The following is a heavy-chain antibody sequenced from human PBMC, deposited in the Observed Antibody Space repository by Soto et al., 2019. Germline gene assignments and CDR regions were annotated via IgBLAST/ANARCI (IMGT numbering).Heavy chain of an antibody. CDR3: ARVREPAANWKGLYYYGMDV. CDR1: GFTFSSYS. V-gene: IGHV3-48*02. CDR2: ISSSSSTI. D-gene: IGHD1-20*01. Sequence: EVQLVESGGGLVQPGGSLRLSCAASGFTFSSYSMNWVRQAPGKGLEWVSYISSSSSTIYYADSVKGRFTISRDNAKNSLYRQLNILRDQDTAVYYCARVREPAANWKGLYYYGMDVWGQATTVTVSS. J-gene: IGHJ6*02.